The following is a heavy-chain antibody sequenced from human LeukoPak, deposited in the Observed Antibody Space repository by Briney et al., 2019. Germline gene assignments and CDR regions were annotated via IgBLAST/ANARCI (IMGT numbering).Heavy chain of an antibody. CDR3: ATYVNWVAGDD. J-gene: IGHJ6*02. D-gene: IGHD1-1*01. V-gene: IGHV3-7*01. CDR2: INQEGGDI. Sequence: GGSLRLSCTASGFTFGSYSMNWVRQAPGKGLEWVANINQEGGDIHYVDSVKGRFTISRDNAKDSLYLQMNSLRDDDTAVYYCATYVNWVAGDDWGQGTTVTVSS. CDR1: GFTFGSYS.